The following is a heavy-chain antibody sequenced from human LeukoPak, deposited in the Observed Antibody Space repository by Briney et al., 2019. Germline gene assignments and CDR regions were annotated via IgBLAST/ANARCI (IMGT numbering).Heavy chain of an antibody. J-gene: IGHJ4*02. Sequence: GGSLRLSCAASGFTFSSYWMHWVRQAPGKGLEWVAVIWYDGSNKYYADSVKGRFTISRDNSKNTLYLQMNSLRAEDTAVYYCARSKYGTENNSSGLDYWGQGTLVSVSS. CDR3: ARSKYGTENNSSGLDY. D-gene: IGHD6-19*01. CDR2: IWYDGSNK. CDR1: GFTFSSYW. V-gene: IGHV3-33*08.